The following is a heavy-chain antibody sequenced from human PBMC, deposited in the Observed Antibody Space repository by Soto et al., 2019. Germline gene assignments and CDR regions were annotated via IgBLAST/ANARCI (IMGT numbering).Heavy chain of an antibody. D-gene: IGHD3-22*01. CDR3: ARDTSVSSVYYCPDY. J-gene: IGHJ4*02. CDR1: GFTFSYYG. V-gene: IGHV3-33*01. Sequence: QVQLVESGGGVVQPGRSLRLSCAASGFTFSYYGMHWVRQAPGKGLEWVAVIWYDGSKKYYADSVKGRFTISRDNSKNTLNLQMNSLSAEETAVYYCARDTSVSSVYYCPDYWGQGTLVTVSS. CDR2: IWYDGSKK.